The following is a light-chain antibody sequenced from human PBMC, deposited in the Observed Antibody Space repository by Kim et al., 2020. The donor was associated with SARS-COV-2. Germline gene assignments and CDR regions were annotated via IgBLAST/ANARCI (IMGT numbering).Light chain of an antibody. J-gene: IGKJ4*01. Sequence: EIVLTQSPGTLSLSPGERATLSWRASQSVISSYLAWYQQRPGQAPRLLIYDASSRATGIPDRFSGSGSGTDFTLTISGLETEDFAVYYCQQYGGSPLTFGGGTKVDIK. V-gene: IGKV3-20*01. CDR3: QQYGGSPLT. CDR2: DAS. CDR1: QSVISSY.